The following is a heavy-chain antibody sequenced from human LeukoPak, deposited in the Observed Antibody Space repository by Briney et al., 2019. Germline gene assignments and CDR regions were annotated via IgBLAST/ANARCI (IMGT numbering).Heavy chain of an antibody. D-gene: IGHD1-26*01. Sequence: GASVKVSCKASGGTFSSYAISWVRQAPGQGLEWMGGIIPIFGTANYAQKFQGRVTITTDESTSTAYMELSSLRSEDTAVYYCAMEQRNGDYYYYMDVWGKGTTVTVSS. CDR3: AMEQRNGDYYYYMDV. CDR1: GGTFSSYA. J-gene: IGHJ6*03. CDR2: IIPIFGTA. V-gene: IGHV1-69*05.